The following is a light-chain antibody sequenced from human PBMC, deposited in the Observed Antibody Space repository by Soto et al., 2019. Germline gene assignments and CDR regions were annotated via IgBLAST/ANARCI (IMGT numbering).Light chain of an antibody. V-gene: IGKV3-11*01. J-gene: IGKJ4*01. CDR2: DAS. CDR3: QHRSAWPIT. CDR1: QSVARH. Sequence: EIVLTQSPATLSLSPGERATLSCRASQSVARHLVWYQQKPGQAPRLLIYDASNRATGIPARFSGSGSGTDFTLTISSLEPEDIAVYYCQHRSAWPITFGGGTKVEIK.